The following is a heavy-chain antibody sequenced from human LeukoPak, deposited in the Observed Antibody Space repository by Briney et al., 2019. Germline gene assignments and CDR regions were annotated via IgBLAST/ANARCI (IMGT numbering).Heavy chain of an antibody. CDR2: IYYSGST. D-gene: IGHD4-17*01. Sequence: SETLSLTCTVSGGSVSSGSYYWSWIRQPPGKGLEWIGYIYYSGSTNYNPSLKSRVTISVDTSKNQFSLKLSSVTVADTAVYYCARVSYGDYLDYWGQGTLVTVSS. J-gene: IGHJ4*02. CDR3: ARVSYGDYLDY. CDR1: GGSVSSGSYY. V-gene: IGHV4-61*01.